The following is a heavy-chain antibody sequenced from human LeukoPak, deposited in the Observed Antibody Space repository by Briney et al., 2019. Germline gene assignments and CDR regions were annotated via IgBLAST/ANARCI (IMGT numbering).Heavy chain of an antibody. CDR2: ISGSGGST. CDR1: GFTFSSYA. V-gene: IGHV3-23*01. D-gene: IGHD6-13*01. Sequence: GGSLRLSCAASGFTFSSYAMSWVRQAPGKGLEWVSAISGSGGSTYYADSVKGRFTISRDNSKNTLYLQMNSLRAEDTAVYYCARGDSSSWFRRYPEYYFDYWGQGTLVTVSS. J-gene: IGHJ4*02. CDR3: ARGDSSSWFRRYPEYYFDY.